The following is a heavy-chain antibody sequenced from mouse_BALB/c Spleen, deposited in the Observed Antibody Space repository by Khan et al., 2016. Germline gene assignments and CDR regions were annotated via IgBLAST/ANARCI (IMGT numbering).Heavy chain of an antibody. CDR2: ISPCVST. CDR1: GFAFRNYA. J-gene: IGHJ2*01. Sequence: EVELVESGGGLVKPGGSLKLSCAASGFAFRNYAMSWARQTPEKRLEWVAPISPCVSTHYGDRVKGRFTIPRDTARNILYPQMSSPRSEDTAMFDCAREDYGKCGDCLDYWGQGTTLTVSS. CDR3: AREDYGKCGDCLDY. V-gene: IGHV5-6-5*01. D-gene: IGHD2-1*01.